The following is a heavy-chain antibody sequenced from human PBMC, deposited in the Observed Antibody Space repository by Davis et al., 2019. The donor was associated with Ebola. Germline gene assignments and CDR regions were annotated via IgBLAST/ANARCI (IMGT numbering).Heavy chain of an antibody. CDR2: IHYSGTT. D-gene: IGHD6-13*01. J-gene: IGHJ4*02. Sequence: SETLSLTCTPSGGSISGFYWSWVRQPPGKGLEWIGYIHYSGTTNYNPSLKSRVTISIDTSKNLFSLKLRSLTAADTAVYYCARDMSWYTNWGQGTLVTVSS. CDR3: ARDMSWYTN. CDR1: GGSISGFY. V-gene: IGHV4-59*01.